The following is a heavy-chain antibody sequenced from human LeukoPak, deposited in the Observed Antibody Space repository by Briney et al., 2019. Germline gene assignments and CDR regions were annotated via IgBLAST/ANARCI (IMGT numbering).Heavy chain of an antibody. Sequence: SETLSLTCTVSGGSISSYYWSWIRQPPGKGLEWIGYIYYSGSTNYNPSLKSRVTMSVDTSKNQFSLKLSSVTAADTAVYYCARDSNYDNYFDYWGQGTLVTVSS. J-gene: IGHJ4*02. D-gene: IGHD1-7*01. CDR1: GGSISSYY. V-gene: IGHV4-59*01. CDR2: IYYSGST. CDR3: ARDSNYDNYFDY.